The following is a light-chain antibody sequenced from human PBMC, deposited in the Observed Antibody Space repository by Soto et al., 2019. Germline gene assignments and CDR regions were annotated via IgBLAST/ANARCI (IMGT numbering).Light chain of an antibody. Sequence: DIQMTQSPSTLXVYVDNRVTLSYRMSQGISSYLAWYQQKPGKAPELLIYAASTLQSGVPARFSGSGSGTDFTLTITSLEPEDFAVYYCQQRAIWRGVTFGPGTKVDIK. CDR2: AAS. J-gene: IGKJ3*01. CDR3: QQRAIWRGVT. V-gene: IGKV1-9*01. CDR1: QGISSY.